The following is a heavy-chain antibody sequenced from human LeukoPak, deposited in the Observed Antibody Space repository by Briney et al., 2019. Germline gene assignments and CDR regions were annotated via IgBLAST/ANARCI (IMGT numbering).Heavy chain of an antibody. CDR1: GFTVSSNY. V-gene: IGHV3-66*02. J-gene: IGHJ4*02. CDR2: IYSGGST. D-gene: IGHD3-9*01. Sequence: GGSLRLSCAASGFTVSSNYMSWARQAPGKGLEWVSVIYSGGSTYYADSVKGRFTISRDNSKNTLYLQMNSLRAEDTAVYYCARDDTTGYFDYWGQGTLVTVSS. CDR3: ARDDTTGYFDY.